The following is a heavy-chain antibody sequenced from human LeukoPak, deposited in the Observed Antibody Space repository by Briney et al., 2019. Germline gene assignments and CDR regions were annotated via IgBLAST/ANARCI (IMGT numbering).Heavy chain of an antibody. CDR2: ISGSGGST. CDR1: GFTFSSYA. J-gene: IGHJ4*02. D-gene: IGHD1-26*01. Sequence: GGSLRLSCAASGFTFSSYAMSWVRQAPGKGLEWVSAISGSGGSTYYADSVKGRFTISRDNSKNTLYLQMNSLRAEDTAVYYCAKGTIVGATRPLGPLLYWGQRTLVTVSS. CDR3: AKGTIVGATRPLGPLLY. V-gene: IGHV3-23*01.